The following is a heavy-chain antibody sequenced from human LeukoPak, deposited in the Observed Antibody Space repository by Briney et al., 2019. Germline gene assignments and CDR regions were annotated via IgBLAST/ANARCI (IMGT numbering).Heavy chain of an antibody. V-gene: IGHV3-7*01. CDR2: IKQDGSEK. J-gene: IGHJ5*02. CDR3: ARCIPDFWSANSVWFDP. D-gene: IGHD3-3*01. Sequence: GGSLRLSCAASGFTFSSYWMSWVRQAPGKGLEWVANIKQDGSEKYYVDSVKGRFTISRDNAKNSLYLQMNSLRAEDTAVYYCARCIPDFWSANSVWFDPWGQGTLVTVSS. CDR1: GFTFSSYW.